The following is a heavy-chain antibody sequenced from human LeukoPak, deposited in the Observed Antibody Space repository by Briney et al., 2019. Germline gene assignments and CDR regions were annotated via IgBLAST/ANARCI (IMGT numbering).Heavy chain of an antibody. CDR3: ARDCSGGSCQNYYGMDV. D-gene: IGHD2-15*01. V-gene: IGHV3-21*01. Sequence: GGSLRLSCAASGFTFSSYSMNWVRRAPGKGLEWVSSISSSSSYIYYADSVKGRFTISRDNAKNSLYLQMNSLRAEDTAVYYCARDCSGGSCQNYYGMDVWGQGTTVTVSS. CDR1: GFTFSSYS. CDR2: ISSSSSYI. J-gene: IGHJ6*02.